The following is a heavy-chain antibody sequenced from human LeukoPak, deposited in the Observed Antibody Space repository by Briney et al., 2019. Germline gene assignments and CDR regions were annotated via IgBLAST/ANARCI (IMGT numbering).Heavy chain of an antibody. V-gene: IGHV3-66*01. CDR1: GVTVGNNY. CDR2: IYSGGAT. CDR3: ARDPSAVALGTYG. Sequence: GGSLRLSCVASGVTVGNNYMIWVRQAPGKGLEWVSRIYSGGATNYADSVKGRFTISRDSSKNTLFLQLNSLRAEDTAVYYCARDPSAVALGTYGWGQGTLVTVSS. J-gene: IGHJ4*02. D-gene: IGHD6-13*01.